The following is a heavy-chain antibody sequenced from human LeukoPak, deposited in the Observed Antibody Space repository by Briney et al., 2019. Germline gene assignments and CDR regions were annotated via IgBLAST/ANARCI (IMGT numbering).Heavy chain of an antibody. Sequence: SETLSLTCTVSGGSISSGSYYWSWIRQPAGKGLEWIGRIYTSGSTNYNPSLKSRVTISVDTSKNQFSLKLSSVTAADTAVYYCASSLGTIRSSSWVYWGQGTLVTVSS. J-gene: IGHJ4*02. V-gene: IGHV4-61*02. CDR2: IYTSGST. CDR3: ASSLGTIRSSSWVY. D-gene: IGHD6-13*01. CDR1: GGSISSGSYY.